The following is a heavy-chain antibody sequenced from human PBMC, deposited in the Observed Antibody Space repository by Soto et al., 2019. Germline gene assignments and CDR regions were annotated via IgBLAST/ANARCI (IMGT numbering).Heavy chain of an antibody. J-gene: IGHJ5*02. CDR1: GASIGTSNW. CDR3: ARHVGTLLRGYCASTSCRFDP. V-gene: IGHV4-4*02. CDR2: TYDSGST. D-gene: IGHD2-2*01. Sequence: PSETLSLTCAVSGASIGTSNWWSWVRQPPGKGLEWIGDTYDSGSTYYNPSLKSRVTISVDKSKNQFSLKLNSVTAADTAVYYCARHVGTLLRGYCASTSCRFDPWGQGTLVTVSS.